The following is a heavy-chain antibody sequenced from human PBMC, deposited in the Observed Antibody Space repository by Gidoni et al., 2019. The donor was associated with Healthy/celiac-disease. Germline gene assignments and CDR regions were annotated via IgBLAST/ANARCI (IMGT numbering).Heavy chain of an antibody. J-gene: IGHJ6*02. CDR1: GGSFSGYY. V-gene: IGHV4-34*01. CDR3: ARGRPVWGYRAQNYYYYGMDV. Sequence: QVQLQQWGAGLLKPSETLSLTCAVYGGSFSGYYWGWIRQPPGKGLEWIGEINHRGSTNYNPSLKSRVTISVDTSKNQFSLKLSSVTAADTAVYYCARGRPVWGYRAQNYYYYGMDVWGQGTTVTVSS. CDR2: INHRGST. D-gene: IGHD3-16*02.